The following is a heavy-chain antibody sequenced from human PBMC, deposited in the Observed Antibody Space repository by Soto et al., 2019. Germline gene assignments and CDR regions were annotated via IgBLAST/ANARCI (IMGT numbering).Heavy chain of an antibody. J-gene: IGHJ6*02. CDR1: GGTFSSYA. CDR3: ASSDSSSPSSDYYYYYGMDV. D-gene: IGHD6-6*01. CDR2: IIPIFGTA. Sequence: ASVKVSCKASGGTFSSYAISWVRQAPGQGLEWMGGIIPIFGTANYAQKFQGRVTITADESTSTAYTELSSLRSEDTAVYYCASSDSSSPSSDYYYYYGMDVWGQGTTVTVSS. V-gene: IGHV1-69*13.